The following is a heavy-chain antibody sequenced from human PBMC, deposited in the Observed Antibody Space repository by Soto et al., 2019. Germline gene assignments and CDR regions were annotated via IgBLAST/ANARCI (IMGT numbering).Heavy chain of an antibody. CDR1: GYSNTIYG. D-gene: IGHD6-19*01. J-gene: IGHJ4*02. CDR3: AREWDNKSEHSSGWYDDF. V-gene: IGHV1-18*01. Sequence: ASVKGACKAAGYSNTIYGSSWGRQAPGQGLEWMGWISAYNGNTNYAQKLQGRVTMTTDTSTSTAYMELRSLRSDDTAVYYCAREWDNKSEHSSGWYDDFWGQGTLVTVSS. CDR2: ISAYNGNT.